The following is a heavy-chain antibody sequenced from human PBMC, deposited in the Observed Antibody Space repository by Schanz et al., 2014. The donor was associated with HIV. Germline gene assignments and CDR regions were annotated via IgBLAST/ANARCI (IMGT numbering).Heavy chain of an antibody. V-gene: IGHV1-8*01. Sequence: QVQLVQSGAEVKKPGASVKVSCKASGYTFTSYDIHWVRQATGQGLEWMGWMNPNSGNTGYAQKFQGGDPLTWGTSIFSTYMELSSLRSEDTPVYYCARGGSGGARFPFDYWGQGTLVTVSS. CDR3: ARGGSGGARFPFDY. CDR1: GYTFTSYD. D-gene: IGHD1-26*01. CDR2: MNPNSGNT. J-gene: IGHJ4*02.